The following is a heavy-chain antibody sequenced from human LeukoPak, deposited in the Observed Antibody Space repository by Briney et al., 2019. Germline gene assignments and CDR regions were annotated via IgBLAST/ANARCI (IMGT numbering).Heavy chain of an antibody. CDR2: ISRSGSTI. Sequence: PGGSLRLSCAASGFTFSSYEMNWVRQAPGKGLEWVSYISRSGSTIYDADSVKGRFTISRDNAKNSLYLQMNSLGAEDTAVYYCATSSGWYRFFDYWGQGTLVTVSS. CDR3: ATSSGWYRFFDY. CDR1: GFTFSSYE. J-gene: IGHJ4*02. V-gene: IGHV3-48*03. D-gene: IGHD6-19*01.